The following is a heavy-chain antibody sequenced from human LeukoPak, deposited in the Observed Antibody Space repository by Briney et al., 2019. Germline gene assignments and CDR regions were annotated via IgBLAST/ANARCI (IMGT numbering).Heavy chain of an antibody. Sequence: GGSVRLSCAASGFTFSSYAMHWVRQAPGKGLEWVAVISYDGSNKYYADSVKGRFTISRDNSKNTLYLQMNSLRAEDTAVYYCARPSNWNSPNDYWGQGTLVTVSS. CDR2: ISYDGSNK. J-gene: IGHJ4*02. D-gene: IGHD1-7*01. CDR1: GFTFSSYA. CDR3: ARPSNWNSPNDY. V-gene: IGHV3-30*04.